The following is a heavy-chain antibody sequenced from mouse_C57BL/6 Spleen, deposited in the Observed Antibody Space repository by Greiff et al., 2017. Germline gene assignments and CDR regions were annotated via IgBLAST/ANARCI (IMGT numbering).Heavy chain of an antibody. Sequence: EVKLQESGPGLVKPSQSLSLTCSVTGYSITSGYYWNWIRQFPGNKLEWMGYISYDGSNNYNPSLKNRISITRDTSKNQFFLKLNSVTTEDTATYYCAREGGITTEGYWYFDVWGTGTTVTVSS. CDR3: AREGGITTEGYWYFDV. CDR1: GYSITSGYY. D-gene: IGHD2-4*01. CDR2: ISYDGSN. J-gene: IGHJ1*03. V-gene: IGHV3-6*01.